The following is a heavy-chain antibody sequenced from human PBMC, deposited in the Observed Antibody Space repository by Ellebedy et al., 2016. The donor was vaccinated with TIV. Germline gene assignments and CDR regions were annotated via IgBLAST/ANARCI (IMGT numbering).Heavy chain of an antibody. CDR1: GFSLNSSGVG. Sequence: SGPTLVKPTQTLTLTCTFSGFSLNSSGVGVGWIRQPPGKALEWLALIYWNGDKRYSPSLKSRLSITKDTSKNQVVLTMTNMDPVDTATYYCAHRGGYCTNTGCLPAGRFDPWGQGTLVAVSS. J-gene: IGHJ5*02. CDR3: AHRGGYCTNTGCLPAGRFDP. D-gene: IGHD2-2*01. V-gene: IGHV2-5*01. CDR2: IYWNGDK.